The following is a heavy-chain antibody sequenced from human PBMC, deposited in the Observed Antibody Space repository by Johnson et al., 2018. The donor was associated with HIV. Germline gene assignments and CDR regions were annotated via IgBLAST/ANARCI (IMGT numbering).Heavy chain of an antibody. Sequence: QMLLVESGGGVVQPGRSLRLSCAASGFTFSSYAMHWVRQAPGKGLEWVAVISYDGSNKYYADSVKGRFTISRDNSKNTLYLQMNSLRAEDTAVYYCARERGSGITMVRGVIQPAFDIWGQGTMVTVSS. CDR2: ISYDGSNK. J-gene: IGHJ3*02. CDR3: ARERGSGITMVRGVIQPAFDI. V-gene: IGHV3-30*04. D-gene: IGHD3-10*01. CDR1: GFTFSSYA.